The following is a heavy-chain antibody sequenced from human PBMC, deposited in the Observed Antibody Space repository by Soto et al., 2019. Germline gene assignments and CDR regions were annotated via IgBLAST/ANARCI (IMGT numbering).Heavy chain of an antibody. CDR3: ARDKDIVVVVAASHGAFDI. CDR2: ISSSGSTI. D-gene: IGHD2-15*01. J-gene: IGHJ3*02. V-gene: IGHV3-11*01. Sequence: GGSLRLSCAASGFTFSDYYMSWIRRAPGKGLEWLSYISSSGSTIYYADSVKGRFTISRDNAKNSLYLQMNSLRAEDTAVYYCARDKDIVVVVAASHGAFDIWGQGTMVTVSS. CDR1: GFTFSDYY.